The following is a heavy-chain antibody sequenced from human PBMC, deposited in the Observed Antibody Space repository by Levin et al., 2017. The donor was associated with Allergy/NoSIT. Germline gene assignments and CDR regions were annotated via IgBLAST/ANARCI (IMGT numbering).Heavy chain of an antibody. CDR1: GYTFTSYY. CDR2: INPSGGST. CDR3: ARGGREYSSSDMYYFDY. J-gene: IGHJ4*02. D-gene: IGHD6-6*01. V-gene: IGHV1-46*01. Sequence: ASVKVSCKASGYTFTSYYMHWVRQAPGQGLEWMGIINPSGGSTSYAQKFQGRVTMTRDTSTSTVYMELSSLRSEDTAVYYCARGGREYSSSDMYYFDYWGQGTLVTVSS.